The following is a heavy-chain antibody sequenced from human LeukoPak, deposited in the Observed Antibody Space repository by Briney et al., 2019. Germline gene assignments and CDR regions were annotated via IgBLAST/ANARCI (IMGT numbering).Heavy chain of an antibody. D-gene: IGHD6-19*01. CDR3: ARNGRSGWYYYFDY. CDR2: IYYSGST. V-gene: IGHV4-59*08. CDR1: GGSISSYY. Sequence: SETLSLTCTVSGGSISSYYWSWIRQPPGKGLEWIGYIYYSGSTNYNPSLKSRVTISVDTSKNQFSLKLSSVTAADTAVYYCARNGRSGWYYYFDYWGQGTLVTVSS. J-gene: IGHJ4*02.